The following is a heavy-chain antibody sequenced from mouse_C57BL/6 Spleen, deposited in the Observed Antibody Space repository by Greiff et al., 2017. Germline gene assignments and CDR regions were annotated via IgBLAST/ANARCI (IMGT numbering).Heavy chain of an antibody. Sequence: QVQLKQSGAELARPGASVKMSCTASGYTFTSYTMHWVKQRPGQGLEWIGYINPSSGYTKYNQKFKDKATLTADKSSSTAYMQLSSLKSEDSAVYYCARYTNPYYAMDYWGQGTSVTVSS. CDR2: INPSSGYT. CDR3: ARYTNPYYAMDY. D-gene: IGHD5-1-1*01. J-gene: IGHJ4*01. CDR1: GYTFTSYT. V-gene: IGHV1-4*01.